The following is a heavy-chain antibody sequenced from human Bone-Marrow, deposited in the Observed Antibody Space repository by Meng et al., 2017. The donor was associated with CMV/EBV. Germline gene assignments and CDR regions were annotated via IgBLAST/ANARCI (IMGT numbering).Heavy chain of an antibody. J-gene: IGHJ6*02. CDR2: ISSSSYI. D-gene: IGHD5-18*01. CDR1: GFTFSSYS. V-gene: IGHV3-21*01. CDR3: ARDSIQPDYYYYYDGIDV. Sequence: GESLKISCAASGFTFSSYSMNWVRQAPGKGLEWVSSISSSSYIYYADSVKGRFTISRDNAKNPLYLQMNSLRAEDTAVYYCARDSIQPDYYYYYDGIDVWGQGTTVTVSS.